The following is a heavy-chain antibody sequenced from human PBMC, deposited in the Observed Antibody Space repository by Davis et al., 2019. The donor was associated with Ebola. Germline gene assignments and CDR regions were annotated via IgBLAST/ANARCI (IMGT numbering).Heavy chain of an antibody. D-gene: IGHD1-26*01. V-gene: IGHV1-8*01. J-gene: IGHJ4*02. Sequence: ASVKVSCKASGYTFTSYDINWVRQATGQGLEWMGWMNPNSANTGYAQKFQGRVTITRNSSISTAYMELSSLRSGDTAVYYCARLGVGATTVYYFDYWGQGTLVTVSS. CDR3: ARLGVGATTVYYFDY. CDR1: GYTFTSYD. CDR2: MNPNSANT.